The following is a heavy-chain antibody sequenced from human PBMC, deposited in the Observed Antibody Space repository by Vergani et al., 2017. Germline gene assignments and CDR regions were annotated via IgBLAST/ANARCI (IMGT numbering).Heavy chain of an antibody. V-gene: IGHV1-2*02. CDR3: ARVGTSSNRDYFDY. D-gene: IGHD2-2*01. J-gene: IGHJ4*02. CDR2: INPTSGGT. Sequence: QVQLVQSGAEVKKPGASVKVSCKASGYTFTDYFMHWVRQAPGQGLEWMGWINPTSGGTNYAQKFQGSVTMTRDTSISTAYMELSNRSSDDTAVYYCARVGTSSNRDYFDYWGQGTLVTVSS. CDR1: GYTFTDYF.